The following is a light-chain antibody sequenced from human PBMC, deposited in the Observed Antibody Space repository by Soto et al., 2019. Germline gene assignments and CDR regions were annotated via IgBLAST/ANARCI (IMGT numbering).Light chain of an antibody. CDR2: GAS. J-gene: IGKJ2*02. V-gene: IGKV3-20*01. Sequence: EIVLTQSPGTLSLSPGERATLSCRASQSITSSYLAWYQQKPGQAPRLLIYGASRRATDIPDRFSGSGSGTDFTLTISRLEPEDFAVYYCQQYGGSFPWTFGQGTKLEIK. CDR1: QSITSSY. CDR3: QQYGGSFPWT.